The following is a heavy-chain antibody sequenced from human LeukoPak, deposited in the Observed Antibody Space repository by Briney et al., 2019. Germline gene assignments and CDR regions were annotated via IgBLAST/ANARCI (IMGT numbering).Heavy chain of an antibody. CDR3: ARDLGGTSFYFDY. V-gene: IGHV1-2*02. J-gene: IGHJ4*02. D-gene: IGHD1-1*01. Sequence: INPDSGGTTYARKFRDRVTMTRDTSINTAYMELSSLKSDDTAVYYCARDLGGTSFYFDYWGQGTLLTISP. CDR2: INPDSGGT.